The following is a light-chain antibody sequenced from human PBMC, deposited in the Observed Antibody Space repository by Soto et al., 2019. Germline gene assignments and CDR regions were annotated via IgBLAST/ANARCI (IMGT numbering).Light chain of an antibody. J-gene: IGKJ4*01. CDR3: QQFQSYALT. CDR2: DAS. CDR1: QGISSA. V-gene: IGKV1-13*02. Sequence: AIQLTQSPSSLSASLGDRVTLTCRASQGISSALAWYQHKPGRAPRLLIYDASSLQSGVSSRFSGSGSGTDFTLTISSLQPEDFATYYCQQFQSYALTFGGGTKLEIK.